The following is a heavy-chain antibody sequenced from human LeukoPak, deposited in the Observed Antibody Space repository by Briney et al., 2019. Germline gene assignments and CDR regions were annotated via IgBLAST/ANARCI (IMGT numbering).Heavy chain of an antibody. J-gene: IGHJ4*02. Sequence: GGSLRLSCAASGFSFNSYGMHWVRQAPGKGLEWLAVISYDGSDKYFADSVRGRFTISRDNSRNTLYLQMNSLRAEDTAVYYCAKDPYQLVFLFDYWGQGTLVTVSS. V-gene: IGHV3-30*18. CDR2: ISYDGSDK. CDR1: GFSFNSYG. D-gene: IGHD6-6*01. CDR3: AKDPYQLVFLFDY.